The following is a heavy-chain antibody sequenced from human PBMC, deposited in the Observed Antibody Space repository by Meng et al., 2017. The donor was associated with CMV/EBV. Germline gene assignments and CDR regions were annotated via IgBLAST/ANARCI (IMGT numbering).Heavy chain of an antibody. CDR2: IRSKANSYAT. CDR3: TRASFSRYCNSASCYYGMDV. Sequence: GGSLRPSCAASGFTFSGSAMHWVRQASGKGLEWVGRIRSKANSYATAYVATVKGRFTISRDDSNNTAYLQMNSLKTGDTAVYYCTRASFSRYCNSASCYYGMDVWGQGTTVTVSS. D-gene: IGHD2-2*01. CDR1: GFTFSGSA. V-gene: IGHV3-73*01. J-gene: IGHJ6*02.